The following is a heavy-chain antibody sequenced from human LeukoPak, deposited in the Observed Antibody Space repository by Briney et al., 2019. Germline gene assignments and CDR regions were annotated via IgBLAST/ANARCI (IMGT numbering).Heavy chain of an antibody. CDR3: ARANPVATGFGGLDV. D-gene: IGHD5-12*01. CDR2: INHSGST. Sequence: SETLSLTCAVYGESFSGYYWSWIRQPPGKGLEWIGEINHSGSTNYNPSLKSRVTISVDTSKNQFSLKLSSVAAADTAVYYCARANPVATGFGGLDVWGQGTTVTVSS. V-gene: IGHV4-34*01. CDR1: GESFSGYY. J-gene: IGHJ6*02.